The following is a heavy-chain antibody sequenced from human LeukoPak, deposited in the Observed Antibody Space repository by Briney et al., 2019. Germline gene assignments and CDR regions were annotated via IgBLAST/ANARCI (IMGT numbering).Heavy chain of an antibody. CDR3: AREVSGSSYFDY. J-gene: IGHJ4*02. D-gene: IGHD1-26*01. CDR1: GFTFSSYW. Sequence: GGSLRLSCAASGFTFSSYWMHWVRQAPGKGLVWVSRINNVGSSTTYADSVKGRFTISRDNAKNTLYLQMNSLSAEDTAVYYCAREVSGSSYFDYWGQGTQVTVSS. V-gene: IGHV3-74*01. CDR2: INNVGSST.